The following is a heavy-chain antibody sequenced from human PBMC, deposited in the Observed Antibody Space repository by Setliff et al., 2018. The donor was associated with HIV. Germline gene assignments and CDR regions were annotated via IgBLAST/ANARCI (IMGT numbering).Heavy chain of an antibody. V-gene: IGHV1-3*03. CDR2: INPDNGNT. CDR3: ARDRGAARPVYMDV. Sequence: ASVKVSCKASGYIFTTYTMHWVRQAPGQRLQWKGWINPDNGNTKYSQEFQDRVTITRSTSAGSAYMELSSLRSEDMAVYCCARDRGAARPVYMDVWGKGTTVTVSS. J-gene: IGHJ6*03. D-gene: IGHD6-6*01. CDR1: GYIFTTYT.